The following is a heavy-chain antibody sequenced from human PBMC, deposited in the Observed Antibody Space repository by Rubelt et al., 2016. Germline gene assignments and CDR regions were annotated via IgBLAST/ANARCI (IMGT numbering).Heavy chain of an antibody. CDR3: ARSPRYDFEDNWFDP. CDR2: LSACNGNT. J-gene: IGHJ5*02. V-gene: IGHV1-18*01. D-gene: IGHD3-3*01. Sequence: QVQLVQSGAEVKKPGASVKVSCKASGYTFTSYGISWVRQAPGQGLEWMGWLSACNGNTNYAQKLQCRVTMTRDTSTSTVYMELSSLRSEDTAVYYCARSPRYDFEDNWFDPWGQGTLVTVSS. CDR1: GYTFTSYG.